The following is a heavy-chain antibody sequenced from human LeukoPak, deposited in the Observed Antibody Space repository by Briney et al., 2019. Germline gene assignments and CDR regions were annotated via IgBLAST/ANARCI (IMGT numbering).Heavy chain of an antibody. CDR1: GDSVSNKNTA. D-gene: IGHD2-2*01. CDR3: ARDDKVVAAGIDP. CDR2: TYYRSKWYN. Sequence: SQTLSLTCGISGDSVSNKNTAWDWIRQSPSRGLEWLGRTYYRSKWYNDYAVSVKSRITINPDTSKNQFSLQLNSVTPEDTAVYYCARDDKVVAAGIDPWGQGTLVTVSS. J-gene: IGHJ5*02. V-gene: IGHV6-1*01.